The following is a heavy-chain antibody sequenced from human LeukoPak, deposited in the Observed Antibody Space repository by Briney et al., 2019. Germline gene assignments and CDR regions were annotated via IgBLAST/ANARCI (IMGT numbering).Heavy chain of an antibody. CDR2: ISGYNGDT. V-gene: IGHV1-18*04. J-gene: IGHJ4*02. Sequence: ASVKVSCKASGFTFTRYDITWVRQAPGQGLEWMGWISGYNGDTNYAQKLQGRVTMTRDTSTSTVYMELRSLSSDDTAVYYCARDSTNTSGRYAHFDYWGQGTLVTVSS. CDR3: ARDSTNTSGRYAHFDY. CDR1: GFTFTRYD. D-gene: IGHD6-19*01.